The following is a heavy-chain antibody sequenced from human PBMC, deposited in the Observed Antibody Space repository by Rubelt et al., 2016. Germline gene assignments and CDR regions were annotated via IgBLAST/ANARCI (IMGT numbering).Heavy chain of an antibody. CDR1: GGSISSGGYS. V-gene: IGHV4-30-2*01. Sequence: QLQLQESGSGLVKPSQTLSLTCAVSGGSISSGGYSWSWIRQPPGKGLEWIGYIYHSGSTYYNPSLKSRVTISVDRSKNQFSLKLSSVTAADTAVYYCARGQAGDGYNAYFDYWGQGTLVTVSS. J-gene: IGHJ4*02. CDR3: ARGQAGDGYNAYFDY. CDR2: IYHSGST. D-gene: IGHD5-24*01.